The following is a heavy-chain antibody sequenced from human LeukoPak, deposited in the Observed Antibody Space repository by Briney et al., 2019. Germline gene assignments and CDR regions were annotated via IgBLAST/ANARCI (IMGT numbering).Heavy chain of an antibody. V-gene: IGHV3-23*01. CDR2: LSGTGGST. D-gene: IGHD2-2*01. CDR3: AREVPAAVYGMDV. J-gene: IGHJ6*02. Sequence: GGSLRLSCAASGFTFSNYAMSWVRQAPGKGLEWVSTLSGTGGSTYYADSVKGRFTISRDNSKNTLYLQMNSLRAEDTAVYYCAREVPAAVYGMDVWGQGTTVTVSS. CDR1: GFTFSNYA.